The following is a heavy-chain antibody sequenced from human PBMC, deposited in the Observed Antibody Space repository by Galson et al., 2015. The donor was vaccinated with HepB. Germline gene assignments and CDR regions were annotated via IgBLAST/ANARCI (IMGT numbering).Heavy chain of an antibody. V-gene: IGHV6-1*01. J-gene: IGHJ4*02. Sequence: CAISGDSVSSCSVSWNWMRQSPSTGLEWLGRTYYKSKWYNDYAVSVKSRITINPDTSKNQFSLQLNSVTPEDTAVYYCARGTWSSGLDSWGQGTLVTVSS. CDR3: ARGTWSSGLDS. D-gene: IGHD6-19*01. CDR1: GDSVSSCSVS. CDR2: TYYKSKWYN.